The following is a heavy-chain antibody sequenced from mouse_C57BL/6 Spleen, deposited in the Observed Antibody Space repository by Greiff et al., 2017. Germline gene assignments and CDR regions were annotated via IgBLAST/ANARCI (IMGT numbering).Heavy chain of an antibody. CDR3: ARFRDYLYYYAMDY. D-gene: IGHD2-4*01. J-gene: IGHJ4*01. CDR1: GYTFTSYW. V-gene: IGHV1-64*01. CDR2: IHPNSGST. Sequence: VQLQQSGAELVKPGASVKLSCKASGYTFTSYWMHWVKQRPGQGLEWIGMIHPNSGSTNYNEKFKSKATLTVDKSSSTAYMQLSSLTSEDSAVYYCARFRDYLYYYAMDYWGQGTSVTVSS.